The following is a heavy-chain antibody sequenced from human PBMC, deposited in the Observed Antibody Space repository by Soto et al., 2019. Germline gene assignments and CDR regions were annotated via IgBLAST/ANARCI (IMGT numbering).Heavy chain of an antibody. Sequence: QVQLVQSGAEVKKPGASVKVSCKASGYTFTSYGISWVRQAPGQGLEWMGWISAYNGNTNYAQKLQGRVTMTTDTSXXTAYMELRSLRSDDTAVYYCARDLYVAGTLNWFDPWGQGTLVTVSS. CDR2: ISAYNGNT. CDR3: ARDLYVAGTLNWFDP. D-gene: IGHD6-19*01. V-gene: IGHV1-18*01. J-gene: IGHJ5*02. CDR1: GYTFTSYG.